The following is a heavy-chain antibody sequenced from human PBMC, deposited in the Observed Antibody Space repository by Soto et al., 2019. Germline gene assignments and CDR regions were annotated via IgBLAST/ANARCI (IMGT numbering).Heavy chain of an antibody. CDR1: GGSFSGYY. Sequence: QVQLQQWGAGLLKPSETLSLTCAVYGGSFSGYYWSWIRQPPGKGLEWIGEINHSGSTNYNPSLKSRVTISVDTSKNQFSRQLSSVTAADSAVYYWGRGFTVVTDHFDYWGQGTLVTVSS. V-gene: IGHV4-34*01. CDR2: INHSGST. CDR3: GRGFTVVTDHFDY. J-gene: IGHJ4*02. D-gene: IGHD2-2*01.